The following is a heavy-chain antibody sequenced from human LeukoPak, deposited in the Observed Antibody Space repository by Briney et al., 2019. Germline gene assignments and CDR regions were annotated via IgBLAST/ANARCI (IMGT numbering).Heavy chain of an antibody. CDR2: ISGSGGTT. D-gene: IGHD2-8*01. CDR3: AKNTRDVLNYYYYMDV. J-gene: IGHJ6*03. CDR1: GFTFSSYA. Sequence: GGSLRLSCAASGFTFSSYAMSWVRQAPGKGLEWVSAISGSGGTTYYADSVKGRFTISRDNSKNTLYLQMNSLRAEDTAVYYCAKNTRDVLNYYYYMDVWGKGTTVTASS. V-gene: IGHV3-23*01.